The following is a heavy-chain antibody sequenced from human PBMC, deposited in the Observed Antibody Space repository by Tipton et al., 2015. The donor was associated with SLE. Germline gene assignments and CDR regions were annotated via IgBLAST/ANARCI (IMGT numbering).Heavy chain of an antibody. Sequence: QVQLVQSGAEVKKPGASVRVSCKTSGYTFTGYYIHWVRQAPGQGLEWMGWINPNSGDTDYAQKFQGRLSVTRDTSISTAYMELNRLTSDDTAVYFCARGLTYYSRSGSFSTRTHDDYWGQGTLVTVSS. D-gene: IGHD3-10*01. CDR3: ARGLTYYSRSGSFSTRTHDDY. V-gene: IGHV1-2*02. CDR2: INPNSGDT. J-gene: IGHJ4*02. CDR1: GYTFTGYY.